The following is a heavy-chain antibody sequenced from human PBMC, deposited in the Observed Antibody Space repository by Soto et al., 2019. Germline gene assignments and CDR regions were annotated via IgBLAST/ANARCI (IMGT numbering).Heavy chain of an antibody. CDR1: GYTFTSYG. Sequence: QVQLVQSGAEVKKPGASVKVSCKASGYTFTSYGISWVRQAPGQGLEWMGWISAYNGNTNYAQKLQGRVTMTTDTYTSTAYMELRSLRSDDTDVYYCESMFRGYSGSESFDYWGQGTLVTVSS. V-gene: IGHV1-18*04. J-gene: IGHJ4*02. CDR2: ISAYNGNT. CDR3: ESMFRGYSGSESFDY. D-gene: IGHD5-12*01.